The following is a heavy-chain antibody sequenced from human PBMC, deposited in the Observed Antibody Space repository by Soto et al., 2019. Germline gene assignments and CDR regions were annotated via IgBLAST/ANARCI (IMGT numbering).Heavy chain of an antibody. CDR1: GFTYSSYS. CDR3: AKRLCSGGSCYFYYFDY. J-gene: IGHJ4*02. D-gene: IGHD2-15*01. V-gene: IGHV3-23*01. CDR2: ISGSGGSI. Sequence: GGSLRLSCAASGFTYSSYSMSWVRQAPGKGLEWVSAISGSGGSIYYAYSVKGRFTISRDNSKNTLYLQMNSLRAEDTAVYYCAKRLCSGGSCYFYYFDYWGQGTLVTVSS.